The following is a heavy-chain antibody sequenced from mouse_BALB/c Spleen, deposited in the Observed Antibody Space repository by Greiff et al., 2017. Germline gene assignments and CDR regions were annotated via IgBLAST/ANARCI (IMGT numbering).Heavy chain of an antibody. CDR2: IDPANGNT. J-gene: IGHJ4*01. CDR1: GFNIKDTY. CDR3: AEGTTVYYYAMDY. V-gene: IGHV14-3*02. D-gene: IGHD1-1*01. Sequence: VQLQQSGAELVKPGASVKLSCTASGFNIKDTYMPWVKQRPEQGLEWIGRIDPANGNTKYDPKFQGKATITADTSSNTAYLQLSSLTSEDTAVYYCAEGTTVYYYAMDYWGQGTSVTVSS.